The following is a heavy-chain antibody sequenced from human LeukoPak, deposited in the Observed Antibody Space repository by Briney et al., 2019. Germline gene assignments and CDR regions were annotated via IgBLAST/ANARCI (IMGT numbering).Heavy chain of an antibody. CDR3: AGGLDIAVAGPGGYFDY. CDR2: ISPGGDAT. Sequence: LSLTCSVSGGSITGYSWGWIRQPPGKGLEWVSYISPGGDATYFADSVRGRFTISRDNAKNSLYLQMNSLTAEDAAVYYCAGGLDIAVAGPGGYFDYWGQGTLVTVSS. D-gene: IGHD6-19*01. CDR1: GGSITGYS. J-gene: IGHJ4*02. V-gene: IGHV3-11*01.